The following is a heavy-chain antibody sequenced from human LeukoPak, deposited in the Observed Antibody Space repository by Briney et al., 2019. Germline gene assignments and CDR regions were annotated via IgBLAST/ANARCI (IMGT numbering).Heavy chain of an antibody. CDR3: ARAPNYYYGDFDY. CDR2: INPNSGGT. V-gene: IGHV1-2*02. CDR1: GYTFTGYY. Sequence: GASVKVSCKASGYTFTGYYMHWVRQAPGQGLEWMGWINPNSGGTNYVQKFQGRVTMTRDTSISTAYTELSSLRSEDTAVYYCARAPNYYYGDFDYWGQGTLVTVSS. D-gene: IGHD3-10*01. J-gene: IGHJ4*02.